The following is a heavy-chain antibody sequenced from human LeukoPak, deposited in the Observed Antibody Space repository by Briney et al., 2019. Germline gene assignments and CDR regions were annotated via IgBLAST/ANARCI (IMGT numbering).Heavy chain of an antibody. CDR3: ARAPSEVGGYYPEYFRH. D-gene: IGHD3-22*01. J-gene: IGHJ1*01. Sequence: GGSLRLSCEASGFTFSRYWMHWVRQAPGKGLVWVSRIKSDGKTNYADSVKGRFTISRDNAKNTVSLQMDSLRAEDTGVYYCARAPSEVGGYYPEYFRHWGQGTLVTVYS. CDR1: GFTFSRYW. CDR2: IKSDGKT. V-gene: IGHV3-74*01.